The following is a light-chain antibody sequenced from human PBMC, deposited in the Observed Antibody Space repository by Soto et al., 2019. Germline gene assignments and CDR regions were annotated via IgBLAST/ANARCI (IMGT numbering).Light chain of an antibody. J-gene: IGKJ1*01. CDR2: DAS. CDR3: HQYESYSPWT. Sequence: DLQMTQYHSTLSAYVGGRDTSTCRVSQSISSWLAWYQQKPGKAPKLLIYDASTLQSGVPSRYSCSGSGTEFTLTSSSLQPSDFAAHYCHQYESYSPWTFGQGTKVDIK. V-gene: IGKV1-5*01. CDR1: QSISSW.